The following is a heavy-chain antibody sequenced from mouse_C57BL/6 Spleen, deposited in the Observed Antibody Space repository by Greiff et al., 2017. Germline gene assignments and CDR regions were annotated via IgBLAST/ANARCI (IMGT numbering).Heavy chain of an antibody. CDR1: GYTFTDYY. D-gene: IGHD1-3*01. Sequence: VQLQQSGPELVKPGASVKISCKASGYTFTDYYMNWVKQSHGKSLEWIGDINPNNGGTSYNQKFKGKATLTVDKSSSTAYMELRSLTSEDSAVYYCERKLTTYWGQGTLVTVSA. CDR2: INPNNGGT. V-gene: IGHV1-26*01. CDR3: ERKLTTY. J-gene: IGHJ3*01.